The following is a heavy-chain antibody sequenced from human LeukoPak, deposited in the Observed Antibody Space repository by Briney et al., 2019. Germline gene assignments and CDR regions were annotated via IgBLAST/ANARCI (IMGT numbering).Heavy chain of an antibody. V-gene: IGHV3-21*01. CDR3: ARGSSSRWFDP. D-gene: IGHD6-6*01. CDR1: GFTFSSYS. CDR2: ISSSSSYI. Sequence: GGSLRLSCAAPGFTFSSYSMNWVRQAPGKGLEWVSSISSSSSYIYYADSVKGRFTISRDNAKNSLYLQMNSLRAEDTAVYYCARGSSSRWFDPWGQGTLVTVSS. J-gene: IGHJ5*02.